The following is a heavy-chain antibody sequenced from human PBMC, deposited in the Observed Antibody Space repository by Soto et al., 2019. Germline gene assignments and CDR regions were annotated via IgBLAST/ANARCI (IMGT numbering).Heavy chain of an antibody. D-gene: IGHD3-3*01. CDR3: ARGGAYYDFWSGPGGPFDP. Sequence: SETLSLTCSVSGASIRSYYWHWIRQPPGKGLEWIGYVYTSGSTNYNPSLKSRVTISVDTSKNQFSLKLSSVTAADTAVYYCARGGAYYDFWSGPGGPFDPWGQGTLVTVSS. V-gene: IGHV4-59*01. CDR2: VYTSGST. J-gene: IGHJ5*02. CDR1: GASIRSYY.